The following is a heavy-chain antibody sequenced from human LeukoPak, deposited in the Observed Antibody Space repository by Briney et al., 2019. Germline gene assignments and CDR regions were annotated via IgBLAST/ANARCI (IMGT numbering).Heavy chain of an antibody. CDR2: ISNSGST. D-gene: IGHD1-26*01. CDR3: ARGGASSIPLDY. V-gene: IGHV4-59*01. Sequence: SETLSLTCTVSGGSMSSDYWSWIRQPPGKGPEWIGHISNSGSTYYSPSLSSRVTISLDTSKNQFSLKLRSVTAADTAVYYCARGGASSIPLDYWGRGTLVTVSS. J-gene: IGHJ4*02. CDR1: GGSMSSDY.